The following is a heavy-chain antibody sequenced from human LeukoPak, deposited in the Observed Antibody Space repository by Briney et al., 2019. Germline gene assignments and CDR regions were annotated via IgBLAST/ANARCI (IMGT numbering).Heavy chain of an antibody. CDR3: AKDSVVVTAIDY. D-gene: IGHD2-21*02. CDR2: LNNDGTIT. J-gene: IGHJ4*02. V-gene: IGHV3-74*01. CDR1: GFTFTSYW. Sequence: GGALRLSCATSGFTFTSYWMNWVRQAPGKGLMWVARLNNDGTITSYADSVKGRFTISRDNSKNTLYLQMNSLRAEDTAVYYCAKDSVVVTAIDYWGQGTLVTVSS.